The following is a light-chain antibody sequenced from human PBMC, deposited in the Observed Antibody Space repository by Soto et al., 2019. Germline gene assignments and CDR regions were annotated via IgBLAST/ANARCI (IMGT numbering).Light chain of an antibody. Sequence: DIQMTQSPSTLSASVGDRVTISCRASQSISSWLAWYQQKPGKAPKLLIYDASSLESGVPSRFRGSGSGTEFTLTISNLQPDDVESYYWQQYNSYDTFGQGTKLEIK. CDR2: DAS. CDR3: QQYNSYDT. V-gene: IGKV1-5*01. J-gene: IGKJ2*01. CDR1: QSISSW.